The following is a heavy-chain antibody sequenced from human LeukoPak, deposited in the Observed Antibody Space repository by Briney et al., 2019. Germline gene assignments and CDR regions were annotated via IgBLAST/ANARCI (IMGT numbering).Heavy chain of an antibody. CDR1: GFTFSNAS. CDR2: IKPKTDAATT. J-gene: IGHJ4*02. Sequence: GGSLKLSCAASGFTFSNASMNWVRQAPGKGLEWIGRIKPKTDAATTDHESPGRVRFSISKDNSAATLYLHMHNLKTQDTDLCYCTADVFKSGYGRPQTFDSWGQGTLVTVSS. V-gene: IGHV3-15*01. CDR3: TADVFKSGYGRPQTFDS. D-gene: IGHD4-17*01.